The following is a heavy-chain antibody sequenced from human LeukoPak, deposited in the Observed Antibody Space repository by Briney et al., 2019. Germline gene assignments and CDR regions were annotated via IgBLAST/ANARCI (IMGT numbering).Heavy chain of an antibody. J-gene: IGHJ4*02. CDR1: GFTFSSYA. D-gene: IGHD2-2*01. Sequence: GGSLRLSCAASGFTFSSYAMSWVRQAPGKGLEWVSGISGSGGSTYYADSVKGRFTISRDNSKNTLYLQMNSLRAEDTAVYYCAKDNGALVVVPAANFDYWGQGTLVTVSS. V-gene: IGHV3-23*01. CDR2: ISGSGGST. CDR3: AKDNGALVVVPAANFDY.